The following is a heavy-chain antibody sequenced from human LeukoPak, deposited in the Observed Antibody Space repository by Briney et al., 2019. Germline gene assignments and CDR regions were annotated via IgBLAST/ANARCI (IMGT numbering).Heavy chain of an antibody. CDR2: TGSSTTTI. J-gene: IGHJ3*02. Sequence: GGALRLSCAASGFPFSGYTMNWVRQAAGKGLEWVSYTGSSTTTISYADSVKGRFTISRDNAKNSLYLQMNSLRDEDTAVYYCARDLAYAFDIWGQGTMVTVSS. CDR1: GFPFSGYT. CDR3: ARDLAYAFDI. V-gene: IGHV3-48*02.